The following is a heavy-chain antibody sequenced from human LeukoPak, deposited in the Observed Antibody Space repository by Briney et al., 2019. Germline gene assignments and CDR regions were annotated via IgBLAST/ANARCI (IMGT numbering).Heavy chain of an antibody. CDR2: VYYSGST. V-gene: IGHV4-39*01. J-gene: IGHJ6*02. CDR1: GGSISSSSYY. D-gene: IGHD3-10*01. CDR3: ARGRWFGELLPYYYYYGMDV. Sequence: SETLSLTCTISGGSISSSSYYWGWIRQPPGKGLEWIGSVYYSGSTYYNPSLKSRVTISVDTSKNQFSLRLSSVTAADTAVYYCARGRWFGELLPYYYYYGMDVWGQGTTVTVSS.